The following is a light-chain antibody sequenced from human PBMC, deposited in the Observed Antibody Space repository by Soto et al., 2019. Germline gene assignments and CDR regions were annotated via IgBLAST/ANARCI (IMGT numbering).Light chain of an antibody. Sequence: QSVLAQPASVSGSPGQSITISCTGTRRDVGAYNSVSWYQQHPHKAPQVIIYKGSKRPSGVPDRFSGSKSGNTASLTSSGLQAADEADSYCRLYTSENAYVFGTGTKVTVL. CDR1: RRDVGAYNS. CDR3: RLYTSENAYV. J-gene: IGLJ1*01. CDR2: KGS. V-gene: IGLV2-14*02.